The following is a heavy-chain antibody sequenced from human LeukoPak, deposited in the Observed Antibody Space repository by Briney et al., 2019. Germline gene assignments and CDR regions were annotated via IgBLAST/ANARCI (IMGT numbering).Heavy chain of an antibody. D-gene: IGHD1-14*01. CDR2: ISSSSSYI. CDR1: GFTFSSYS. CDR3: ARDLSRGKPHAFDI. V-gene: IGHV3-21*01. Sequence: GGSLRLSCAASGFTFSSYSMNWVRQAPGKGLEWVSSISSSSSYIYYADSVKGRFTISSDNAKKSLYLQMNGLRAEDTAVYYCARDLSRGKPHAFDIWGQGTMVTVSS. J-gene: IGHJ3*02.